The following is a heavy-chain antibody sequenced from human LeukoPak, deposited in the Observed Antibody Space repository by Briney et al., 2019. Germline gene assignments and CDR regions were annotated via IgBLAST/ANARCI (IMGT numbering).Heavy chain of an antibody. J-gene: IGHJ1*01. CDR3: AKDGGYCSVGSCYSGAEYFQH. D-gene: IGHD2-15*01. CDR1: GFTFSNYG. CDR2: LWYDGSNK. Sequence: GGSLRLSCAASGFTFSNYGMHWVRQAPGKGLEWVAVLWYDGSNKYYADSVKGRFTISRDNSKNTLHLQMNSLRAEDTAVDYCAKDGGYCSVGSCYSGAEYFQHWGQGTLVTVSS. V-gene: IGHV3-33*06.